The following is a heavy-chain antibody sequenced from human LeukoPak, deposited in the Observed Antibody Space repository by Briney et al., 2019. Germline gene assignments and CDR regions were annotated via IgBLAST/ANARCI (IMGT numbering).Heavy chain of an antibody. Sequence: GESLKISCKGSGYSFTDYWIGWVRQMPGKGLEWMGIIYPDDSDTRYSPSFQGQVTISVDKSISTAYLQWSSLKASDTAMYYCARQVTMVRGVIIREYFDYWGQGTLVTVSS. D-gene: IGHD3-10*01. CDR2: IYPDDSDT. CDR3: ARQVTMVRGVIIREYFDY. CDR1: GYSFTDYW. J-gene: IGHJ4*02. V-gene: IGHV5-51*01.